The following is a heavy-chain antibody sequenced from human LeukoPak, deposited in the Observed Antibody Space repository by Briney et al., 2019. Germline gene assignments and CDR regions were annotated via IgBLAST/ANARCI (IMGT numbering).Heavy chain of an antibody. CDR3: AKTGKRGYYDILTGSRLDY. V-gene: IGHV3-11*01. CDR1: GFTFSDYY. J-gene: IGHJ4*02. D-gene: IGHD3-9*01. Sequence: PGGFLRLSCAASGFTFSDYYMSWIRQAPGKGLEWVSYISSSGSTIYYADSVKGRFTISRDNSKNTLYLQMNSLRAEDTAVYYCAKTGKRGYYDILTGSRLDYWGQGTLVTVSS. CDR2: ISSSGSTI.